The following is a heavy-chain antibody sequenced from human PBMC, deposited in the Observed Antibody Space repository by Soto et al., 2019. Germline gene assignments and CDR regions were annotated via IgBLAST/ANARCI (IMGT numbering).Heavy chain of an antibody. CDR1: GFAVRTYA. CDR2: IWGSGDRT. D-gene: IGHD2-21*02. V-gene: IGHV3-23*01. J-gene: IGHJ6*02. CDR3: AKTGPYCGGDCSRYFYGMDV. Sequence: VGSLRLSCAASGFAVRTYAMAWVRQAPGQGLEWVSGIWGSGDRTFYADSVKGRFTISRDNSRNTLYLQMYSLTAEDTALYYCAKTGPYCGGDCSRYFYGMDVWGQGTTVTVSS.